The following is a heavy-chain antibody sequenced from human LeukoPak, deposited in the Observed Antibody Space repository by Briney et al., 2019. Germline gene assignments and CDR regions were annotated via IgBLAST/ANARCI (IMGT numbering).Heavy chain of an antibody. D-gene: IGHD3-16*01. CDR3: ARQGRGLKH. V-gene: IGHV4-59*08. Sequence: SETLSLTCTVTGGSISSYYWSWIRQPPGKGLEWIGYIYYSGSTNYNPSLKSRVTISVDTSKNQFSLKLSSVTAADTAVYYCARQGRGLKHWGQGTLVTVSS. CDR1: GGSISSYY. J-gene: IGHJ4*02. CDR2: IYYSGST.